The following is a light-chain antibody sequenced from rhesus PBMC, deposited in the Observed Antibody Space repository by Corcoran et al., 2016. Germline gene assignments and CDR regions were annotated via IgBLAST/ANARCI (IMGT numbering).Light chain of an antibody. Sequence: EIVLTQSPATLSLSPGERATLSCRASQSVSNYLAWYQQKPGQAPRLLIYDVSRRATGVPDRFTGSGPGTDFTLTINSLEPEDVGIYYCQQYSNWPLTFGGGTKVELK. CDR2: DVS. CDR3: QQYSNWPLT. V-gene: IGKV3-35*01. CDR1: QSVSNY. J-gene: IGKJ4*01.